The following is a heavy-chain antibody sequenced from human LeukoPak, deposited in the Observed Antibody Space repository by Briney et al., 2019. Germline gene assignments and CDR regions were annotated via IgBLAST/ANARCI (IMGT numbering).Heavy chain of an antibody. V-gene: IGHV1-2*06. Sequence: VASVKVSCKASGYTFISYGISWVRQAPGQGLEWMGRINPNSGDTNYAQKFQGRVTMTRDTSISTAYMELSRLRSDDTAVYYCARDYCSSTSCLFDYWGQGTLVTVSS. D-gene: IGHD2-2*01. CDR2: INPNSGDT. J-gene: IGHJ4*02. CDR1: GYTFISYG. CDR3: ARDYCSSTSCLFDY.